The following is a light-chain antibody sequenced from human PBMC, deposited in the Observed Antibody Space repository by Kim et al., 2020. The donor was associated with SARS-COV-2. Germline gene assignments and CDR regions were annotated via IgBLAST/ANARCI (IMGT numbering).Light chain of an antibody. CDR2: KDS. V-gene: IGLV3-25*03. CDR3: QSADSSGMV. J-gene: IGLJ1*01. CDR1: ALPKQY. Sequence: SYELTQPPSVSVFPGQTARITCSGDALPKQYAYWYQQKPGQAPVLVIYKDSERPSGIPERFSGSSSGTTVTLTISGVQAEDEADYYCQSADSSGMVFGTGTKVTVL.